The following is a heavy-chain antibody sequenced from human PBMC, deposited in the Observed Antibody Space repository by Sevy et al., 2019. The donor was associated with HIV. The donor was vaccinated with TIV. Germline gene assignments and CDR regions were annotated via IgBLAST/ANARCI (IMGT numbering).Heavy chain of an antibody. J-gene: IGHJ6*03. V-gene: IGHV3-30*02. Sequence: GGSLRLSCAASGFTFSSYGMHWVRQAPGKGLEWVAFIRYDGSNKYYADSVKGRFTISRDNSKNTLYLQMNSPRAEDTAVYYCAKDSSTSIYYYYYMDVWGKGTTVTVSS. D-gene: IGHD6-13*01. CDR2: IRYDGSNK. CDR3: AKDSSTSIYYYYYMDV. CDR1: GFTFSSYG.